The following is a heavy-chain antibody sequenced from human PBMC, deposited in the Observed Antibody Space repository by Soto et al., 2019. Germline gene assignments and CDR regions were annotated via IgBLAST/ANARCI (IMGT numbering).Heavy chain of an antibody. Sequence: GPSVKVSCKASGYTFTGYYMHWVRQAPGQGLEWMGWINPNSGGTNYAQKFQGRVTMTRDTSISTAYMELSRLRSDDTAVYYCARDQYPLWSGYYAAFDPWGQGTLVTVS. V-gene: IGHV1-2*02. CDR3: ARDQYPLWSGYYAAFDP. CDR2: INPNSGGT. J-gene: IGHJ5*02. CDR1: GYTFTGYY. D-gene: IGHD3-3*01.